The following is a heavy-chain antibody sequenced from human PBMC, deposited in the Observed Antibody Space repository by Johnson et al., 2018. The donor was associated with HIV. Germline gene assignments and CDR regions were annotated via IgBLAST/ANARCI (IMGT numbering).Heavy chain of an antibody. V-gene: IGHV3-20*04. CDR1: GFTFDDYG. J-gene: IGHJ3*02. D-gene: IGHD6-19*01. CDR2: INWSGGST. CDR3: GRGYSSGWSDGFDI. Sequence: VQLVESGGGLVQPGRSLRLSCAASGFTFDDYGMSWVRQTPGKGLEWVSGINWSGGSTGYADSVMGRFSISRDNAKNSLYLQMNSLRAEDTALYYCGRGYSSGWSDGFDIWGQGTMVTVSS.